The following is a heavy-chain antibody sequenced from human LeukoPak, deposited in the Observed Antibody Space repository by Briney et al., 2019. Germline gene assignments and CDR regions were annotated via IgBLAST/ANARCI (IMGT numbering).Heavy chain of an antibody. CDR3: TRGKRSRSLLWFGELLHYYYYMDV. Sequence: GGSLRLSCTASGFTFDDYAVSWFRQAPGKGLEWVGFIRSKEYGGTIEYAASVKGRFTISRDDSKSIAYLQMNSLKTEDTAVYYCTRGKRSRSLLWFGELLHYYYYMDVWGKGTTVTISS. CDR2: IRSKEYGGTI. V-gene: IGHV3-49*03. J-gene: IGHJ6*03. CDR1: GFTFDDYA. D-gene: IGHD3-10*01.